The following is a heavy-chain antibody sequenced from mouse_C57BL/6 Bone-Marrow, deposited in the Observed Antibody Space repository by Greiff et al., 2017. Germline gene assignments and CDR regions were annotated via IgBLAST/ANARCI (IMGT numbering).Heavy chain of an antibody. D-gene: IGHD2-3*01. J-gene: IGHJ1*03. Sequence: VQLQQSGAELVKPGASVKLSCTASGFNIKDYYMHWVKQRTGQGLEWIGEIYPRSGNTYYNEKFKGKDTLTAYKSSRTAYMELRSLTSEDSAVYFCARGGWLLREGWYFDVWCTGTTVTVSS. CDR3: ARGGWLLREGWYFDV. CDR1: GFNIKDYY. CDR2: IYPRSGNT. V-gene: IGHV1-81*01.